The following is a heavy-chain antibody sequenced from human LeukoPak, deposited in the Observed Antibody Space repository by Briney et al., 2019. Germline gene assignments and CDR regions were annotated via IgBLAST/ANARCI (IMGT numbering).Heavy chain of an antibody. CDR2: ISYDGSNK. V-gene: IGHV3-30*04. CDR1: GFTFSSYA. J-gene: IGHJ6*02. Sequence: GRSLRLSCAASGFTFSSYAMHWVRQAPGKGLEWVAVISYDGSNKYYADSVKGRFTISRDNSKNTLYLQMNSLRAEDTAVYYCARDYYSGMDVWGQGTTVTVSS. D-gene: IGHD3-10*01. CDR3: ARDYYSGMDV.